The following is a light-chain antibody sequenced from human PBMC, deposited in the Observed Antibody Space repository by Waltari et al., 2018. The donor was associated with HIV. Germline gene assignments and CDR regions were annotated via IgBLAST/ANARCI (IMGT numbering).Light chain of an antibody. CDR3: SSYTTTSNVEL. Sequence: SALTQPASVSGSPGQSITISCAGSSSAVGGYNFVSWYQQHPGKAPKLMVYEVSNRPSGVSNRFSGSKSGNTASLTISGLQAEDEAVYYCSSYTTTSNVELFGGGTKLTVL. V-gene: IGLV2-14*01. J-gene: IGLJ2*01. CDR2: EVS. CDR1: SSAVGGYNF.